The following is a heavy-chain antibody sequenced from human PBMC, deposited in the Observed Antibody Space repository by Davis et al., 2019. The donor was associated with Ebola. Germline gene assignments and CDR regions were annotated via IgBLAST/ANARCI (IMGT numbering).Heavy chain of an antibody. Sequence: GESLKISCAASGFTFSSYVMSWVRQAPGKGPEWVSGISGSGGSIYYADFVKGRFTISRDNSKDTLYLQMNSLRAEDTAVYYCTRGRHSEPTYDDYWGQGTLVTVSS. D-gene: IGHD2/OR15-2a*01. J-gene: IGHJ4*02. CDR1: GFTFSSYV. CDR2: ISGSGGSI. CDR3: TRGRHSEPTYDDY. V-gene: IGHV3-23*01.